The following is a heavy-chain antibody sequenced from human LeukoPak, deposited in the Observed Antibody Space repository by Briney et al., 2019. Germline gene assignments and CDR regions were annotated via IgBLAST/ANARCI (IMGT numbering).Heavy chain of an antibody. Sequence: GGSLRLSCAASGFTVSNNFMSWVRQAPGKGLEWVSVIYRGGTIYYADSVRGRFTISRDNSKNTLYLQMNSLRAEDTAVYYCARRPLHSQNWLAPWGQGTLVTVSS. CDR2: IYRGGTI. CDR3: ARRPLHSQNWLAP. V-gene: IGHV3-53*01. J-gene: IGHJ5*02. CDR1: GFTVSNNF.